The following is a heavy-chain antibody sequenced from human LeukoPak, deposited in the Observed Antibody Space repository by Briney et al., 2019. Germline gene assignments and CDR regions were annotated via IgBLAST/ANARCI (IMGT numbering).Heavy chain of an antibody. J-gene: IGHJ6*03. Sequence: SVKVSCKASGGTFSSYAISWVRQAPGQGLEWMGGIIPIFGTANYAQKFQSRVTITTDESTSTAYMELSSLRSEDTAVYYCARGGVAVAALGDYYYYMDVWGKGTTVTVSS. CDR1: GGTFSSYA. CDR3: ARGGVAVAALGDYYYYMDV. D-gene: IGHD6-19*01. CDR2: IIPIFGTA. V-gene: IGHV1-69*05.